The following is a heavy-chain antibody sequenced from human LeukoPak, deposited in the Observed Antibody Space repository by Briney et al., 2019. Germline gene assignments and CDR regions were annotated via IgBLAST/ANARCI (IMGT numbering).Heavy chain of an antibody. CDR3: ASISGSTGRLAFDI. V-gene: IGHV3-11*04. D-gene: IGHD1-26*01. CDR2: ISSSVSTI. J-gene: IGHJ3*02. CDR1: GFTFSDYY. Sequence: GGSLRLSCAASGFTFSDYYMSWIRQAPGKGLEWLSYISSSVSTIYYADSVKGRFTISRDNAENSLYLQMTRLRAEDTAVYYCASISGSTGRLAFDIWGQGTMVTVSS.